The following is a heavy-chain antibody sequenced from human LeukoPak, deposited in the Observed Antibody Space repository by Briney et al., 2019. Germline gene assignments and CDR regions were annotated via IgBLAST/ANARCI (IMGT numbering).Heavy chain of an antibody. Sequence: SETLSLTCTVSAYSINSNYYWGWIRQPPGKGLEWIATIYHTGGTYYNPSLKSRVTMSIDTSKNQFSLKLSSVTAADTALYYCSRASSTSFYDFWGHGTLVTVSS. CDR2: IYHTGGT. V-gene: IGHV4-38-2*02. CDR3: SRASSTSFYDF. J-gene: IGHJ5*01. D-gene: IGHD2/OR15-2a*01. CDR1: AYSINSNYY.